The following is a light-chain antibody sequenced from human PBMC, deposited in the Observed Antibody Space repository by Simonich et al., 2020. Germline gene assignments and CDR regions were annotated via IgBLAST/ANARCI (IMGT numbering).Light chain of an antibody. CDR2: EDN. Sequence: NFMLTQPHSVSESPGKTVTISCTRSSGSIASNYVQWYQQRPGSSPPTVLYEDNQRPSGVPDRFSGSIDSSSNSASLTISGLKTEDEADYYCQSYDSSNRVFGGGTKLTVL. CDR1: SGSIASNY. V-gene: IGLV6-57*01. J-gene: IGLJ2*01. CDR3: QSYDSSNRV.